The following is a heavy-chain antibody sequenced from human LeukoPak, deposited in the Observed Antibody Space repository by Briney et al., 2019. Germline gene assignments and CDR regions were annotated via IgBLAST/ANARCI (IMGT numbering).Heavy chain of an antibody. CDR2: IRSKAYGGTP. V-gene: IGHV3-49*04. CDR3: TRVSRYRTMIVVVDMYYFDY. D-gene: IGHD3-22*01. J-gene: IGHJ4*02. Sequence: GRSLRLSCTASGFTFGDYAMSWVRQAPGKGLEWVGFIRSKAYGGTPEYAASVKGRFTIPRDDSKSIAYLQMNSLKTEDTAVYYCTRVSRYRTMIVVVDMYYFDYWGQGTLVTVSS. CDR1: GFTFGDYA.